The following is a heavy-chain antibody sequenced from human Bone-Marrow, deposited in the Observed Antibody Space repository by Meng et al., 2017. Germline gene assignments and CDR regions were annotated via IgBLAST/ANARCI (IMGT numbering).Heavy chain of an antibody. V-gene: IGHV4/OR15-8*02. D-gene: IGHD6-19*01. CDR1: GGTISSIEW. J-gene: IGHJ4*02. CDR3: ASWIDSCGWQ. CDR2: IYHGGDT. Sequence: EAGRGLWKLSGNLSRTCFVSGGTISSIEWWSWDLQPPGKGLEWNGEIYHGGDTNDNPSLKSRVTIAIDKSKIQFSLKLGSVAAADTAVYYCASWIDSCGWQWGQGALVTVSS.